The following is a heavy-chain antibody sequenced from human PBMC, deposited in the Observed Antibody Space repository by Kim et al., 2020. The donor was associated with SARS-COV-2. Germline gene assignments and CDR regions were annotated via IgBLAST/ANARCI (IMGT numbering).Heavy chain of an antibody. CDR1: GGSISSYY. Sequence: SETLSLTCTVSGGSISSYYWSWIRQPPGKGLEWIGYIYYSGSTNYNPSLKSRVTISVDTSKNQFSLKLSSVTAADTAVYYCARLAYDSSGYYLGLGYYYYGMDVWGQGTTVTVSS. D-gene: IGHD3-22*01. CDR2: IYYSGST. CDR3: ARLAYDSSGYYLGLGYYYYGMDV. J-gene: IGHJ6*02. V-gene: IGHV4-59*08.